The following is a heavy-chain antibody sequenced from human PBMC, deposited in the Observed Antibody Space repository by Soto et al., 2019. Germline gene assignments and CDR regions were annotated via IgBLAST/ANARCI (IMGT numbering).Heavy chain of an antibody. CDR1: GYSFNNYW. CDR3: ARPIRIESSAYGMDV. Sequence: EVQLAPSGAEVKKPGESLKISCKGSGYSFNNYWIAWVRQMPGKGLEWMGIIYPGDSATRYNSSFQGQVTMSADKSTSTAYLQWRSLKASDTAMYYCARPIRIESSAYGMDVWGQGTMVTVSS. D-gene: IGHD3-22*01. CDR2: IYPGDSAT. J-gene: IGHJ6*02. V-gene: IGHV5-51*01.